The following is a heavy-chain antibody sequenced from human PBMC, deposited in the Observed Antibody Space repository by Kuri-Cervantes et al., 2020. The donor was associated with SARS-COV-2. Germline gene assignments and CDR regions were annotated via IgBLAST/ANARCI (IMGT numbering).Heavy chain of an antibody. V-gene: IGHV4-59*11. D-gene: IGHD5-18*01. CDR1: GGSISGHY. J-gene: IGHJ6*03. CDR2: VYYSGTI. Sequence: SETLSLTCTVSGGSISGHYWSWIRQPPGKGLEWIGYVYYSGTISYNPSLKSRVTISVDTSKNQFSLNLNSVTAADTAVYYCASRGGYSYGYPPTDYYMDVWGKGTTVTVSS. CDR3: ASRGGYSYGYPPTDYYMDV.